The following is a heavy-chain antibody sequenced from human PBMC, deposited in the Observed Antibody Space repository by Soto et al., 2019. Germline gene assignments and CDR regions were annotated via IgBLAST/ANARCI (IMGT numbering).Heavy chain of an antibody. CDR1: GDSLSSYY. CDR3: ARDRKVLMVDDSYWYFDL. D-gene: IGHD2-8*01. CDR2: LSYSGTA. V-gene: IGHV4-59*01. J-gene: IGHJ2*01. Sequence: QVQLQESGPGLVKPSETLSLTCTVSGDSLSSYYWSWIRQPPGKGLEWIGYLSYSGTANYNPSLKSRVTLSVGTSKNQFSLQLNSVTAADTAVYYCARDRKVLMVDDSYWYFDLWGRVTLVTVSS.